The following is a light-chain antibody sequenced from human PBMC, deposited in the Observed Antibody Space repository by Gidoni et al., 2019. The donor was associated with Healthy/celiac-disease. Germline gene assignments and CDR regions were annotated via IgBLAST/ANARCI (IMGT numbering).Light chain of an antibody. Sequence: DIVLPQSPATLSLSPGERATLSCRASQSVSSYLAWYQQKPGQAPRRLIYDASNRATGIPARFSGSGSGTDFTLTISSLEPEDFAVYYCQQRSNWPPGGLTFGGGTKVEIK. J-gene: IGKJ4*01. CDR2: DAS. V-gene: IGKV3-11*01. CDR3: QQRSNWPPGGLT. CDR1: QSVSSY.